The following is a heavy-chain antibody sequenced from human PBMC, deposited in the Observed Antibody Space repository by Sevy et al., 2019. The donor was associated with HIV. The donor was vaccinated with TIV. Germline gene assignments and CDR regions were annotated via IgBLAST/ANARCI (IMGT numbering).Heavy chain of an antibody. V-gene: IGHV3-53*01. CDR1: GFTVSTNY. CDR2: IYSGDST. J-gene: IGHJ6*02. D-gene: IGHD3-3*01. CDR3: AREILTIYGMDV. Sequence: GGSLRLSCAVSGFTVSTNYMNWVRQAPGKGLEWVSVIYSGDSTYYADSVKGRFTISRDNSKNTVYLQMKSLRAADTAVYYCAREILTIYGMDVWGQGTTVTVSS.